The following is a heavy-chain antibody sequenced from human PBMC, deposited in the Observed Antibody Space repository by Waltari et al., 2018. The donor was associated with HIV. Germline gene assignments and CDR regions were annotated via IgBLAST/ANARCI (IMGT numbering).Heavy chain of an antibody. CDR2: LDSVDGT. J-gene: IGHJ3*01. Sequence: EVQLVETGGGFIQPGGTLRLSCAVAGVSVGDYYMSWIRQAAGKGLEWVSILDSVDGTYYADSVKGRFTISRDNSKSTVFLQMNSLRVEDTAMYFCARIGAATGNVHAFDLWGLGTMVNVFS. CDR1: GVSVGDYY. V-gene: IGHV3-53*02. D-gene: IGHD1-1*01. CDR3: ARIGAATGNVHAFDL.